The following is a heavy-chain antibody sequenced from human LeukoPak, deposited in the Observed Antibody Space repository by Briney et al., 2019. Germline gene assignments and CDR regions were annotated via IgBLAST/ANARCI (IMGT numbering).Heavy chain of an antibody. Sequence: SETLSLTCAVYGGSFSGYYWSWIRQPPGKGLEWIGEINHSGSTNYNPSLKSRVTISVDTSKNQFSLKLSSVTAADTAVYYCARGLIAAAGTRNYYYYYMDVWGKGTTVTVPS. D-gene: IGHD6-13*01. V-gene: IGHV4-34*01. CDR1: GGSFSGYY. CDR2: INHSGST. J-gene: IGHJ6*03. CDR3: ARGLIAAAGTRNYYYYYMDV.